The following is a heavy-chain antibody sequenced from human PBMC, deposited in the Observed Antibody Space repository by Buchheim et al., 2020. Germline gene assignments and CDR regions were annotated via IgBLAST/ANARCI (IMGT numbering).Heavy chain of an antibody. D-gene: IGHD2-2*01. CDR1: GGSISSYY. CDR2: IYYSGST. V-gene: IGHV4-59*08. CDR3: ARAKDQLLLSPYYYYGMDV. Sequence: QVQLQESGPGLVKPSETLSLTCTVSGGSISSYYWSWIRQPPGKGLEWIGFIYYSGSTNYNPSLKSRVTISVDTSKTQFSLRLSSVTAADTAVYYCARAKDQLLLSPYYYYGMDVWGQGTT. J-gene: IGHJ6*02.